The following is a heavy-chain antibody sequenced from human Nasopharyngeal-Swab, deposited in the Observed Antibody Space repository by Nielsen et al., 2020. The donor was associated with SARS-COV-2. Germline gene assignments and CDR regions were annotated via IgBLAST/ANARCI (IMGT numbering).Heavy chain of an antibody. D-gene: IGHD3-9*01. Sequence: SETLSLTCTVSGGSISSSSYYWGWIRQPPGKGLEWIGSIYYGGSTYYNPSLKSRVTISVDTSKNQFSLKLSSVTAADTAVYYCARTYYDILTGYLKFDPWGQGTLVTVSS. V-gene: IGHV4-39*01. CDR2: IYYGGST. CDR1: GGSISSSSYY. CDR3: ARTYYDILTGYLKFDP. J-gene: IGHJ5*02.